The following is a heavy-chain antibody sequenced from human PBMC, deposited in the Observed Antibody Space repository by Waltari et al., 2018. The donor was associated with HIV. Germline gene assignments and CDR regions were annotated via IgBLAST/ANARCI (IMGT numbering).Heavy chain of an antibody. D-gene: IGHD3-10*01. CDR2: INDSKYT. CDR1: GGAFSGHY. V-gene: IGHV4-34*01. Sequence: QAQLQQWGAGLLKPSETLSLTCAVYGGAFSGHYWTWIRQPPGMGLEWIGEINDSKYTNYNPSLRSRLTISLDASKNQFSLKMTAVTAADTAVYYCARSRGLIKWNRYFDSWAQGTMVSVSS. J-gene: IGHJ3*02. CDR3: ARSRGLIKWNRYFDS.